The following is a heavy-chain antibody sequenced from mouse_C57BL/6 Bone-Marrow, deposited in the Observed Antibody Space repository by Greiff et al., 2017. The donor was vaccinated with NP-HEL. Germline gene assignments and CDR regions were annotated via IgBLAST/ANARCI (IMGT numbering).Heavy chain of an antibody. CDR1: GYPFTEYT. CDR3: AIHERYDWFAY. Sequence: QVHVKQSGAELVKPGASVTLSCKASGYPFTEYTLHWVKQRSGQGLEWIGWFYPGSGSIKYNEKFKDKATLTAEKSSSTVYMELSRLTSEDSAVFFFAIHERYDWFAYWGQGTLVTVSA. J-gene: IGHJ3*01. D-gene: IGHD2-12*01. V-gene: IGHV1-62-2*01. CDR2: FYPGSGSI.